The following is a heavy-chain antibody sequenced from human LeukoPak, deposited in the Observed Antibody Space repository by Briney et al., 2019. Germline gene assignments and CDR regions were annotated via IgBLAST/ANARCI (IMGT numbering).Heavy chain of an antibody. D-gene: IGHD3-22*01. CDR3: AREGDYYDSSGYYYEGYYFDY. Sequence: PSETLSLTCTVSGGSISSGGYYWSWIRQPAGKGLLWIGRIYTSGSTNYNPSLKSRVTISVDKSKNQFSLKLSSVTAADTAVYYCAREGDYYDSSGYYYEGYYFDYWGQGTLVTVSS. J-gene: IGHJ4*02. CDR1: GGSISSGGYY. V-gene: IGHV4-61*02. CDR2: IYTSGST.